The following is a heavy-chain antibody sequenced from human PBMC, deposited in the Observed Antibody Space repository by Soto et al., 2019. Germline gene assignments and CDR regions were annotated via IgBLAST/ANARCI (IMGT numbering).Heavy chain of an antibody. J-gene: IGHJ4*02. D-gene: IGHD4-17*01. CDR2: MNPNSGNT. CDR1: GYTVTSYD. V-gene: IGHV1-8*01. Sequence: ASVKFACTASGYTVTSYDIIWVRQATGQGLEWMGWMNPNSGNTGYAQKFQGRVTMTRNTSISTAYMELRSLRSEDTAVYYCARGHHDYGDYEVWYYFDYWGQGTLVTVSS. CDR3: ARGHHDYGDYEVWYYFDY.